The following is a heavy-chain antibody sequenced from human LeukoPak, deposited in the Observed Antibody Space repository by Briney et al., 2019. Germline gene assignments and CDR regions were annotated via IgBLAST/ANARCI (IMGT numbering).Heavy chain of an antibody. J-gene: IGHJ4*02. CDR1: GGSISSGSYY. CDR2: IHYSGST. D-gene: IGHD3-10*01. Sequence: SETLSLTCTVSGGSISSGSYYWSWIRQPAGKGLEWIGSIHYSGSTYYNPSLKSRVTISVDTSKNQFPLKLSSVTAADTAVYYCARARMVRGALLGYWGQGTLVTVSS. CDR3: ARARMVRGALLGY. V-gene: IGHV4-39*01.